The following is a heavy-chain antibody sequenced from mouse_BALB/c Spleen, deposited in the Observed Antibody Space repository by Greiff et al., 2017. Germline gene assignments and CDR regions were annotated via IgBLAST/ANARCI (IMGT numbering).Heavy chain of an antibody. Sequence: EVQRVESGGGLVKPGGSLKLSCAASGFTFSSYAMSWVRQSPEKRLEWVAEISSGGSYTYYPDTVTGRFTISRDNAKNTLYLEMSSLRSEDTAMYYCARDGGYFDVWGAGTTVTVSS. CDR2: ISSGGSYT. CDR1: GFTFSSYA. CDR3: ARDGGYFDV. J-gene: IGHJ1*01. V-gene: IGHV5-9-4*01.